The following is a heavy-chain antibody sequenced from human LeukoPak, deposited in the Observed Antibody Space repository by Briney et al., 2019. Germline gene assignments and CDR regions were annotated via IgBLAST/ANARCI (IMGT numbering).Heavy chain of an antibody. J-gene: IGHJ4*02. V-gene: IGHV3-23*01. CDR3: AKGSGFWSGYPLPDFDY. CDR2: ISGSGGST. Sequence: GGSLRLSCATSGFTFSSYWMSWVRQAPGKGLEWVSAISGSGGSTYYADSVKGRFTISRDNSKNTLYLQMNSLRAEDTAVYYCAKGSGFWSGYPLPDFDYWGQGTLVTVSS. D-gene: IGHD3-3*01. CDR1: GFTFSSYW.